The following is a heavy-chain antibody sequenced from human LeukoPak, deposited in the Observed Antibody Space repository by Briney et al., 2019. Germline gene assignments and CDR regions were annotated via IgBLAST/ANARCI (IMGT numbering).Heavy chain of an antibody. CDR3: TTVLRWFGELSGIDH. CDR1: GFTFSSYG. D-gene: IGHD3-10*01. CDR2: IKSKTDGGTT. Sequence: PGGSLRLSCAASGFTFSSYGMHWVRQAPGKGLEWLGRIKSKTDGGTTEYAAPVKGRFTISRDDSKSTLYLQMNSLKTEDTAVYYCTTVLRWFGELSGIDHWGQGTLVAVSS. J-gene: IGHJ4*02. V-gene: IGHV3-15*01.